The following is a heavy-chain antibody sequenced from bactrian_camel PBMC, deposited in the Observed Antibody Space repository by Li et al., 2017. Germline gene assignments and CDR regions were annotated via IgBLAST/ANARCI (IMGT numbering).Heavy chain of an antibody. CDR1: GDTYGRGC. Sequence: HVQLVESGGGSVQAGGTLRLSCAYSGDTYGRGCLGWFRQAPGKEREAAATLDSDGATTYTDSVKGRFTISKDNAKSTLDLQMNDLSPEDTGKYYCAASILEGDVRCSTPTWRGYFNHFAYWGRGTQVTVS. D-gene: IGHD3*01. V-gene: IGHV3S55*01. CDR2: LDSDGAT. CDR3: AASILEGDVRCSTPTWRGYFNHFAY. J-gene: IGHJ6*01.